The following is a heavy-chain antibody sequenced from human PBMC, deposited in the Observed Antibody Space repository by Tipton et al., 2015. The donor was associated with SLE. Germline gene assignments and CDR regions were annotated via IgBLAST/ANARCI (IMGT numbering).Heavy chain of an antibody. CDR3: AAVAASRYYYGMDV. V-gene: IGHV4-59*08. Sequence: TLSLTCTVSGGSISSHYWSWFRQPPGKGLEWIGYLYYTGSTNYNPSLSSRVTMSVGTSKNQFSLKLRSVTAADTAVYYCAAVAASRYYYGMDVWGQGTTVTVSS. CDR1: GGSISSHY. D-gene: IGHD2-15*01. J-gene: IGHJ6*02. CDR2: LYYTGST.